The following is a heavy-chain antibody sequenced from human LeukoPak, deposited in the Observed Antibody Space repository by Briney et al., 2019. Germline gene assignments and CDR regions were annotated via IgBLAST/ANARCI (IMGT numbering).Heavy chain of an antibody. V-gene: IGHV1-69*05. CDR3: ARDVLGYCSSTSCRENAYYYYYMDV. D-gene: IGHD2-2*01. Sequence: GASVKVSCKASGGTFSSYAISWVRQAPGQGLEWMGGIFPIFGTANYAQKFQGRVTITTDESTSTAYMELSSLRSEDTAVYYCARDVLGYCSSTSCRENAYYYYYMDVWGKGTTVTVSS. CDR1: GGTFSSYA. J-gene: IGHJ6*03. CDR2: IFPIFGTA.